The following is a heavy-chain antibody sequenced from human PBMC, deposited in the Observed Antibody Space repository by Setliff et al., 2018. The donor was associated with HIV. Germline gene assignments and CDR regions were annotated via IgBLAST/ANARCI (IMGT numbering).Heavy chain of an antibody. Sequence: PSETLSLTCTVSGGSISSHCWSWIRQSPGKALEWIGYIYYSGSTNYNPSLKSRVTISVDTSKNQFSLKLNSVTAADTAVYYCARGDGYRGNDAYYDTGLDVWGQGITVTVSS. CDR3: ARGDGYRGNDAYYDTGLDV. CDR1: GGSISSHC. D-gene: IGHD5-12*01. J-gene: IGHJ6*02. CDR2: IYYSGST. V-gene: IGHV4-59*11.